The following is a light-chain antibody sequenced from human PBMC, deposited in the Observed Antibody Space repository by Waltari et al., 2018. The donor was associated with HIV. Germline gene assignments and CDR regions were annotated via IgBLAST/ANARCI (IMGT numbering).Light chain of an antibody. Sequence: QSVLTQPPSASGTPGQRVTISCSGSSSNIGSNTVNWYQQLPGTAPKLPIYSNNQRPSGVPDRFSGSKSGTSVSLAISGLQSEDDTDYYCAAWDDSLNGWVFGGGTKLTVL. CDR3: AAWDDSLNGWV. J-gene: IGLJ3*02. CDR1: SSNIGSNT. CDR2: SNN. V-gene: IGLV1-44*01.